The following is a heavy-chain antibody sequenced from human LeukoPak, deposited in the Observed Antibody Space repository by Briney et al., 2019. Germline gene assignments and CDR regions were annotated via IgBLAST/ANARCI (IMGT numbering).Heavy chain of an antibody. CDR3: AKARWLQYHFDY. CDR2: ISGSGGST. V-gene: IGHV3-23*01. D-gene: IGHD5-24*01. J-gene: IGHJ4*02. CDR1: GFTFSSYA. Sequence: GGSLRLSCAASGFTFSSYAMSWVRQAPGKGLEWVSAISGSGGSTYYADCVKGRFTISRDNPKNTLYLQMNSLRAEDTAVYYCAKARWLQYHFDYWGQGTLVTVSS.